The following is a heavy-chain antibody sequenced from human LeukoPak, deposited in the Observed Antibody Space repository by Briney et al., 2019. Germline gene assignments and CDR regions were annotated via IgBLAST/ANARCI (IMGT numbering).Heavy chain of an antibody. J-gene: IGHJ4*02. CDR3: ARGGVSGTTLDY. D-gene: IGHD1-1*01. V-gene: IGHV4-59*01. CDR2: IYYSGST. Sequence: SETLSLTCTVSGGSISRYFWNWIRQPPGKGLEWIRYIYYSGSTNYNPSLRSRVTISVDTSKNEFSLKLTSVTAADTAVYYCARGGVSGTTLDYWGQGTLVTVSS. CDR1: GGSISRYF.